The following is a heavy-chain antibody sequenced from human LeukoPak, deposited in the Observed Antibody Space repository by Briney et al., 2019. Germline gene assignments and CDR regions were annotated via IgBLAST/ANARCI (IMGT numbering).Heavy chain of an antibody. D-gene: IGHD2-15*01. CDR2: ISAYNGNT. CDR1: GYTFTSYG. Sequence: ASVKVSCKASGYTFTSYGISWVRQAPGQGLEWMGWISAYNGNTNYAQKLQGRVTMTTDTSTSTAYMELRSLRSDDTAVYYCARDLIELIVVVVAALYYYHYYMDVWGKGTTVTVSS. CDR3: ARDLIELIVVVVAALYYYHYYMDV. V-gene: IGHV1-18*01. J-gene: IGHJ6*03.